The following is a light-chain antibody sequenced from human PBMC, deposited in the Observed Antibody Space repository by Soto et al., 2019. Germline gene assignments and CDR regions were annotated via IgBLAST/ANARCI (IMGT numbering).Light chain of an antibody. CDR3: QQYHSYPAS. CDR1: QGISSF. J-gene: IGKJ1*01. V-gene: IGKV1-16*01. Sequence: DIQMTQSPSSLSASVGHRVTITCRASQGISSFLAWFQQKPGKAPKSLIYDASTLQSGVSSRFSGSGSDTHFTLTISSLQPEDFATYYCQQYHSYPASFGQGTKVEIK. CDR2: DAS.